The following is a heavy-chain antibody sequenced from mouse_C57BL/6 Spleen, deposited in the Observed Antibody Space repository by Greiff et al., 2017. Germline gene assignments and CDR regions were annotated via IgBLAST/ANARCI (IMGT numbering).Heavy chain of an antibody. CDR1: GFTFSSYG. Sequence: DVHLVESGGDLVKPGGSLKLSCAASGFTFSSYGMSWVRQTPDKRLEWVATISSGGSYTYYPDSVKGRFTISRDNAKNTLYLQMSSLKSEDTAMYYCASGSSYAMDYWGQGTSVTVSS. CDR3: ASGSSYAMDY. V-gene: IGHV5-6*01. J-gene: IGHJ4*01. D-gene: IGHD1-1*01. CDR2: ISSGGSYT.